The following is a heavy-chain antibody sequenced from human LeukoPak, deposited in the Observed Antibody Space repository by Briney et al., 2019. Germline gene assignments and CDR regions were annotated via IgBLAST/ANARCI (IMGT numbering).Heavy chain of an antibody. V-gene: IGHV4-39*01. CDR2: IYYSGST. CDR3: ATTQRITIFGVVIPKYFDY. Sequence: SETLSLTCTVSGGSISSSSYYWGWIRQPPGKGLEWIGSIYYSGSTYYNPSLKSRVTISVDTSKNQFSLKLSSVTAADTAVYYCATTQRITIFGVVIPKYFDYWGQGTLVTVSS. J-gene: IGHJ4*02. CDR1: GGSISSSSYY. D-gene: IGHD3-3*01.